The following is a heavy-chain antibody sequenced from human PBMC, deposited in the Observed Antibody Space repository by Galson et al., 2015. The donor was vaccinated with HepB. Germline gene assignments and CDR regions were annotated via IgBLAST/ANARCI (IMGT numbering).Heavy chain of an antibody. CDR3: AYGVDV. CDR1: GDSVSANTAV. Sequence: CAISGDSVSANTAVWNWIRQSPSRGLEWLGRTYYRSKWHKDYAVSMTSRIIISTDTSRNQVSLQLNSVSPEDTAVYYCAYGVDVWGQGTTVTVSS. CDR2: TYYRSKWHK. J-gene: IGHJ6*02. V-gene: IGHV6-1*01.